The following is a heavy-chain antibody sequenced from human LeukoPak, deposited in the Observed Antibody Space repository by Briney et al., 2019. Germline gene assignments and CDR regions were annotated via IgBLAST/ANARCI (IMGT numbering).Heavy chain of an antibody. J-gene: IGHJ5*02. Sequence: SVKVSCKASGGTFSSYAISWVRQAPGQGLEWMGRIIPILGIANYAQKFQGRVTITADKSTSTAYMELSSLRSEDTAVYYCARSGDSSGYYFNWFDPWGQGTLVTVSS. CDR1: GGTFSSYA. V-gene: IGHV1-69*04. CDR3: ARSGDSSGYYFNWFDP. CDR2: IIPILGIA. D-gene: IGHD3-22*01.